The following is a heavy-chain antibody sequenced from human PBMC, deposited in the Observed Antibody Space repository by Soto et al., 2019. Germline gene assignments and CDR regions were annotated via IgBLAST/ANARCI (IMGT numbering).Heavy chain of an antibody. J-gene: IGHJ4*02. CDR3: ARGLNGYLHYFDY. CDR1: GYTFNSYG. D-gene: IGHD5-18*01. CDR2: IIPIFGTA. V-gene: IGHV1-69*05. Sequence: ASVKVSCKASGYTFNSYGISWVRQAPGQGLEWMGGIIPIFGTANYAQKFQGRVTMTRYTSMSTAYMELSSLRSEDTAVYYCARGLNGYLHYFDYWSQGTPVTVSS.